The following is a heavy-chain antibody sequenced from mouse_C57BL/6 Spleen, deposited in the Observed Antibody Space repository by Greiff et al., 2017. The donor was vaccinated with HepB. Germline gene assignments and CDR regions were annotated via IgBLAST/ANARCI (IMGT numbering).Heavy chain of an antibody. J-gene: IGHJ4*01. CDR3: ACGNSDGSMDC. Sequence: VQLQQSDAELVKPGASVKISCKVSGYTFTDHTIHWMKQRPEQGLEWIGYIYPRDGSTKYNEKFKGKATLTADKSSSTAYMQLNSLTSEVSAVYCSACGNSDGSMDCWGHGTSVTVSS. CDR2: IYPRDGST. CDR1: GYTFTDHT. V-gene: IGHV1-78*01.